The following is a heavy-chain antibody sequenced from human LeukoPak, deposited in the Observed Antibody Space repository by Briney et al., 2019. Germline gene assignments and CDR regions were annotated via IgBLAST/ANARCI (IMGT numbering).Heavy chain of an antibody. V-gene: IGHV3-23*01. CDR2: ISGSSGHT. CDR1: GLTFSSYA. CDR3: AKVGFSEMEWLLYSDH. J-gene: IGHJ4*02. Sequence: PGGSLRLSCAASGLTFSSYATSWVRQAPGRGLEWVSAISGSSGHTYYADSVKGRFTISRDNSKNTLYLQMNSLRAEDTAVYYCAKVGFSEMEWLLYSDHWGQGTLVTVSS. D-gene: IGHD3-3*01.